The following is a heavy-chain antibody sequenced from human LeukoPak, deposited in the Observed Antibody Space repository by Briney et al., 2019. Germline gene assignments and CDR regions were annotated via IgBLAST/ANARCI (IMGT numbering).Heavy chain of an antibody. Sequence: GGFLRLSCAASGFTFTSYAMSWVRQAPGKGLEWVSAISGSGGSTYYADSVKGRFTISRDNSKNTLYLQMNTLRAEDTAVYYCAKFRPVTSVAGTIFHYWGQGTLVTVSS. J-gene: IGHJ4*02. CDR2: ISGSGGST. CDR3: AKFRPVTSVAGTIFHY. CDR1: GFTFTSYA. V-gene: IGHV3-23*01. D-gene: IGHD6-19*01.